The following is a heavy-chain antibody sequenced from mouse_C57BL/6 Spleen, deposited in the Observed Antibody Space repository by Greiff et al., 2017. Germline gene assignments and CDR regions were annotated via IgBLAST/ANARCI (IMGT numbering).Heavy chain of an antibody. J-gene: IGHJ4*01. CDR3: ARPSNYLYYYAMDY. V-gene: IGHV1-64*01. D-gene: IGHD2-5*01. CDR2: IHPNSGST. Sequence: QVQLQQPGAELVKPGASVKLSCKASGYTFTSYWMHWVKQRPGQGLEWIGMIHPNSGSTNYNEKFKSKATLTVDKSSSTAYMQLSSLTSEDSAVYYCARPSNYLYYYAMDYWGQGTSVTVSS. CDR1: GYTFTSYW.